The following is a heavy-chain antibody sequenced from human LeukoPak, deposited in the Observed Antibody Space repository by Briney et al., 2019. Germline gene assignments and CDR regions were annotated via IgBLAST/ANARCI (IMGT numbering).Heavy chain of an antibody. J-gene: IGHJ6*03. CDR3: ARDAWGYYYMDV. CDR2: ISSRGDII. D-gene: IGHD7-27*01. V-gene: IGHV3-48*03. Sequence: GGSLRLSCVASGFTFSSNEMNWVRQAPGKGLEWVSYISSRGDIIYYADSVRGRFTISRDNADNSLYLQMNSLRAEDTAVYYCARDAWGYYYMDVWGRGTTVTVSS. CDR1: GFTFSSNE.